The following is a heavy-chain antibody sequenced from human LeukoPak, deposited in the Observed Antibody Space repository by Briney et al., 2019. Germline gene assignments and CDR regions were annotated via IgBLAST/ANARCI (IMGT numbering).Heavy chain of an antibody. CDR1: GGSISFYY. CDR3: AREYYYGSGSGRAAFDI. V-gene: IGHV4-59*01. CDR2: IYTTGST. J-gene: IGHJ3*02. D-gene: IGHD3-10*01. Sequence: LSETLSLTCAVSGGSISFYYWSWIRQPPGKGLEWIGYIYTTGSTNYNPSLKSRVTISVDTSKNQFSLNLSSVTAADTAVYYCAREYYYGSGSGRAAFDIWGQGTMVTVSS.